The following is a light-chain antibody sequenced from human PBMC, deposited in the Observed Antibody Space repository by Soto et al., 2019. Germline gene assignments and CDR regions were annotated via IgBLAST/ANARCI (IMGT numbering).Light chain of an antibody. CDR2: DAS. J-gene: IGKJ1*01. CDR3: QQYNSYGT. V-gene: IGKV1-33*01. Sequence: DIQMTQSPSSLSASVGDRVTSTCQASQDISNYLNWYQQKPGKAPKLLIYDASNLETGVPSRFSGSGSGTEFTLTISSLQPDDFATYYCQQYNSYGTFGQGTKVDI. CDR1: QDISNY.